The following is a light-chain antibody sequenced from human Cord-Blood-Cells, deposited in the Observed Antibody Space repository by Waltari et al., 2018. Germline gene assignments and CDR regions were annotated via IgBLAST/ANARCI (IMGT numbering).Light chain of an antibody. Sequence: QSALTQPPSASGSPGQSVTISCTGTSSDVGGYNYVSWYQQHPGKAPKLMIYEVSTRPSGVPDRFSGSKSGNTASLTVSGLQAEDEADYYCSSYAGSNKSVVFGGGTKLTVL. CDR1: SSDVGGYNY. CDR3: SSYAGSNKSVV. CDR2: EVS. J-gene: IGLJ2*01. V-gene: IGLV2-8*01.